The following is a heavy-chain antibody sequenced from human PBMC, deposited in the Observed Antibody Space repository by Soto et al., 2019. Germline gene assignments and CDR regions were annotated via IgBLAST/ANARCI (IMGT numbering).Heavy chain of an antibody. V-gene: IGHV3-30-3*01. D-gene: IGHD7-27*01. CDR2: ISYDGTNK. Sequence: QVQLVESGGGVVQPGRSLRLCCAASGFSFSISPMHWVRQAPGKGPEWVALISYDGTNKFYADSVKGRFTISRDNSKSTLYLQLDSLRPEDAAVYYCARDPKTSGGQHWAFNYFDSWGQGTLVTVSS. J-gene: IGHJ4*02. CDR1: GFSFSISP. CDR3: ARDPKTSGGQHWAFNYFDS.